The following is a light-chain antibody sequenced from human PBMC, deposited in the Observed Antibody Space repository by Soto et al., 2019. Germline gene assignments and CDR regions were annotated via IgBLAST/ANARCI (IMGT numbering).Light chain of an antibody. CDR1: QSLSNN. J-gene: IGKJ4*01. CDR3: QQYNTWPLA. CDR2: STS. Sequence: EIVMTQSPATLSVSPGERDTLSCRASQSLSNNLAWYQQKPGQAPRLLIYSTSTRATGIPARFSGSGSWTEVTSTISSLPSEDVAVYYCQQYNTWPLAFGGGTKVETK. V-gene: IGKV3-15*01.